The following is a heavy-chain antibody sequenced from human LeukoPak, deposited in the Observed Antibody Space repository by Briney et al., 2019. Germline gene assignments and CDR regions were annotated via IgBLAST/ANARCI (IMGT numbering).Heavy chain of an antibody. CDR1: GFTFSSYG. D-gene: IGHD3-10*01. J-gene: IGHJ4*02. CDR2: IRYDGSNK. Sequence: GGSLRLSCAASGFTFSSYGMHWVRQAPGKGLEWVAFIRYDGSNKYYADSVKGRFTISRDNSKNTLYLQMNSLRAEDTAVYYCAKVEGYYYGSGSYYIFEGLDYWGQGTLVTVSS. CDR3: AKVEGYYYGSGSYYIFEGLDY. V-gene: IGHV3-30*02.